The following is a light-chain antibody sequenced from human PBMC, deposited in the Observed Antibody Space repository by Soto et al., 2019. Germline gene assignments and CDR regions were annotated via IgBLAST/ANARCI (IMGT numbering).Light chain of an antibody. J-gene: IGKJ5*01. Sequence: ETRLKQSPATLSLSPGERVTLSCRATQRVSNCLAWYQQQSVQAPRLLIYDASVSPTGIPARFSGFGSGTDFTLTISRLDPEDFAVYYCQQHGNAPITFGQGTRLEIK. CDR1: QRVSNC. CDR2: DAS. V-gene: IGKV3-11*01. CDR3: QQHGNAPIT.